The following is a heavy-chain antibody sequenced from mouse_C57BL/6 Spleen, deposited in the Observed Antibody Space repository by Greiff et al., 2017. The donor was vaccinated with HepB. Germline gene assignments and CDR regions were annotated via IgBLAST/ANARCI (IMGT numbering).Heavy chain of an antibody. CDR3: ASRYYGSSPYWYFDV. Sequence: EVQVVESGGGLVKPGGSLKLSCAASGFTFSDYGMHWVRQAPEKGLEWVAYISSGSSTIYYADTVKGRFTISRDNAKNTLFLQMTSLRSEDTSMYYCASRYYGSSPYWYFDVWGTGTTVTVSS. CDR2: ISSGSSTI. V-gene: IGHV5-17*01. J-gene: IGHJ1*03. CDR1: GFTFSDYG. D-gene: IGHD1-1*01.